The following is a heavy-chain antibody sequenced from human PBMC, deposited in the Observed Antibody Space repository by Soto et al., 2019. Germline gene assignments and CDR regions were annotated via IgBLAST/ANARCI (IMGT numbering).Heavy chain of an antibody. Sequence: HPGGSLRLSCAASGFTFRSYAMNWVRQAPGKGLEWVSSSGSGGTTNYADSVKGRFTVSRDSSKKTLYLQMNSLRAEDTAVYYCAKNNRAVADTDAFDLWGQGTMVTVSS. J-gene: IGHJ3*01. CDR1: GFTFRSYA. V-gene: IGHV3-23*01. CDR2: SGSGGTT. D-gene: IGHD6-19*01. CDR3: AKNNRAVADTDAFDL.